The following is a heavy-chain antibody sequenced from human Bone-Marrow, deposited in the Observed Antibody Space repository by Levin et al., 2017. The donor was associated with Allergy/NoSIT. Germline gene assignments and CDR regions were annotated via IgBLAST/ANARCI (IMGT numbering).Heavy chain of an antibody. J-gene: IGHJ4*02. Sequence: GGSLRLSCAASGFTFSSYSMNWVRQAPGKGLEWVSYIRSSSSTIYYADSVKGRFTISRDNAKNSLYLQMNSLRAENTAVYYCARECGIVGEHWGQGTLVTVSS. CDR3: ARECGIVGEH. CDR2: IRSSSSTI. V-gene: IGHV3-48*01. CDR1: GFTFSSYS. D-gene: IGHD1-26*01.